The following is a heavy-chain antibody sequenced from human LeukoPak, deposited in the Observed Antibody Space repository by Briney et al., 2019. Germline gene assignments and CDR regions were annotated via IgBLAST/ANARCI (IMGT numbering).Heavy chain of an antibody. CDR2: INHSGST. Sequence: SETLSLTCAVYGGSFSAYYWSWIRQPPGKGLEWIGEINHSGSTNYNPSLKSRVIISVDTSKNQLSLKLSSVTAADTAVYYCARVDKNGGTTFDYGGQGTLVAVSA. V-gene: IGHV4-34*01. CDR3: ARVDKNGGTTFDY. CDR1: GGSFSAYY. D-gene: IGHD2/OR15-2a*01. J-gene: IGHJ4*02.